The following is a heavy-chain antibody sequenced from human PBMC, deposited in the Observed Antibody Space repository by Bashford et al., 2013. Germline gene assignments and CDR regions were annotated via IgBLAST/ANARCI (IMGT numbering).Heavy chain of an antibody. V-gene: IGHV1-24*01. Sequence: ASVKVSCKVSGYTLTELSMHWVRQAPGKGLEWMGGFDPEDGETIYAQKFQGRVTMTEDTSTDTAYMELSSLRSEDTAVYYCATDTIASYYYDSSGYSYWGQGTLVTVSS. CDR3: ATDTIASYYYDSSGYSY. CDR2: FDPEDGET. J-gene: IGHJ4*02. D-gene: IGHD3-22*01. CDR1: GYTLTELS.